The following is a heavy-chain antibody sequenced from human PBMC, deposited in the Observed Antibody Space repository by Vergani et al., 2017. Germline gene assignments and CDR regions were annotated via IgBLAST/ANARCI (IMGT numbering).Heavy chain of an antibody. CDR3: ATPHEYYYYVIDV. Sequence: QVQLVQSGAEVKKPGSSVKVSCKASGGTFSSYAISWVRQAPGQGIAWMGGIIPIFGTANYALKFQGRVTITAGESTSTAYMELSSLRSEDTAVYYYATPHEYYYYVIDVWGQGTTVTVSS. CDR2: IIPIFGTA. CDR1: GGTFSSYA. J-gene: IGHJ6*02. V-gene: IGHV1-69*01.